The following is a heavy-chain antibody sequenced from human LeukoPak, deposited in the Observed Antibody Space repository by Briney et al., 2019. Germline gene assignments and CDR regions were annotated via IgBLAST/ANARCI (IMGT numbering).Heavy chain of an antibody. J-gene: IGHJ4*02. D-gene: IGHD2-15*01. CDR3: ARSGGGGTCCTHMWD. V-gene: IGHV3-7*01. Sequence: PGGSLRLSCAASGFTFSSYWMSWVRQAPGKGLEWVANIKQDGSEKYYVDSVKGRFTISRDNAKNSLYLQMNSLRAEDTAVYYCARSGGGGTCCTHMWDWGQGALVTVSS. CDR1: GFTFSSYW. CDR2: IKQDGSEK.